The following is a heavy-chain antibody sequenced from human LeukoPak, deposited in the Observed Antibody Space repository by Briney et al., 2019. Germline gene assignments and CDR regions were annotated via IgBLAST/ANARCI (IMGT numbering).Heavy chain of an antibody. Sequence: GGSLRLSCAASGFTFSSYWMHWARQAPGKGLVWVSRINSDGSSTNYADSVKGRFTISRDNAKNTLYLQMNSLRAEDTALYYCAKDSNGYDFWSGYFGGMDVWGQGTTVTVSS. CDR3: AKDSNGYDFWSGYFGGMDV. J-gene: IGHJ6*02. D-gene: IGHD3-3*01. CDR1: GFTFSSYW. CDR2: INSDGSST. V-gene: IGHV3-74*01.